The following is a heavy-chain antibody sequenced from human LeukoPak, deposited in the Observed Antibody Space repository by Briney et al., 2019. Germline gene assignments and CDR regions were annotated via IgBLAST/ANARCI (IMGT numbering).Heavy chain of an antibody. J-gene: IGHJ4*02. CDR1: GGTFSSYA. Sequence: ASVKVSCKASGGTFSSYAISWVRQAPGQGLEWMGGIIPIFGTANYAQKFQGRVTITTDESTSTAYMELSSLRSEDTAVYYCARGGYYYDSSAALGDYWGQGTLVTVSS. D-gene: IGHD3-22*01. V-gene: IGHV1-69*05. CDR3: ARGGYYYDSSAALGDY. CDR2: IIPIFGTA.